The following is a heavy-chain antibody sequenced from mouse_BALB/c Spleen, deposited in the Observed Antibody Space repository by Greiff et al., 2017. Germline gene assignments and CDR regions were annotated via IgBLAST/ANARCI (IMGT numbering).Heavy chain of an antibody. Sequence: VQLQQSGPGLVAPSQSLSISCTVSGFSLTSYGVHWVRQPPGKGLEWLGVIWAGGSTNYNSALMSRLSISKDNSKSQVFLKMNSLQTDDTAMYYCARGDYRYDDGAWLAYWGQGTLVTVSA. CDR3: ARGDYRYDDGAWLAY. D-gene: IGHD2-14*01. V-gene: IGHV2-9*02. CDR1: GFSLTSYG. CDR2: IWAGGST. J-gene: IGHJ3*01.